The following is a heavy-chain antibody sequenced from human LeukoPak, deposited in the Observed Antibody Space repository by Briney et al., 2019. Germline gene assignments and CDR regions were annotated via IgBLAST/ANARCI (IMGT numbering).Heavy chain of an antibody. V-gene: IGHV1-46*01. CDR3: ARDVMWFGSPHDAFDI. Sequence: ASVKVSCKASGYTFTSYYMHWVRQAPGQGLEWMGIINPSGGSTSYAQKFQGRVTITRDMSTSTVYMELSSLRSEDTAVYYCARDVMWFGSPHDAFDIWGQGTMVTVSS. CDR2: INPSGGST. CDR1: GYTFTSYY. J-gene: IGHJ3*02. D-gene: IGHD3-10*01.